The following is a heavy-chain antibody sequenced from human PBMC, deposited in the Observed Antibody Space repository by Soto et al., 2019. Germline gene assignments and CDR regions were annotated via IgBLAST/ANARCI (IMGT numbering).Heavy chain of an antibody. D-gene: IGHD3-10*01. J-gene: IGHJ5*02. V-gene: IGHV4-39*01. CDR3: ARHEGTATMVRGISP. Sequence: SETRSLTCTFSGGSISSSSYYWGWIRQPPGKGLEWIGSIYYSGITYYNTSLKSRVTISVDTPKNQFSLKLSSVTAADTGVYWCARHEGTATMVRGISPWSQGTLVTVSS. CDR1: GGSISSSSYY. CDR2: IYYSGIT.